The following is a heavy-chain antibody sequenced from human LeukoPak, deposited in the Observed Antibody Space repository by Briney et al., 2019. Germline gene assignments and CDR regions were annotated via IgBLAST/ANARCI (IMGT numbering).Heavy chain of an antibody. Sequence: PSETLSLTCGVSGGSFSGYYWTWIRQPAGKGLEWIGRIYASGTTDYNPSLKSRVTISRDMSKNHFSLNLSSVTAADTAIYYCARDRPGTYFDYWGQGTLVTVSS. D-gene: IGHD1-26*01. CDR2: IYASGTT. J-gene: IGHJ4*02. V-gene: IGHV4-4*07. CDR1: GGSFSGYY. CDR3: ARDRPGTYFDY.